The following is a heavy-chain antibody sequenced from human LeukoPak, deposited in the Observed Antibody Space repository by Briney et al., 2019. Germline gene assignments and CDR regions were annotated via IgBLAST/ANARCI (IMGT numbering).Heavy chain of an antibody. J-gene: IGHJ6*03. V-gene: IGHV3-20*04. CDR1: GFTFSSYG. Sequence: GGSLRLSCAASGFTFSSYGMHWVRQAPGKGLEWVSGINWNGGSTGYADSVKGRFTISRDNAKNSLYLQMNSLRAEDTALYYCARGYVYYDFWSGSESMDVWGKGTTVTVSS. D-gene: IGHD3-3*01. CDR3: ARGYVYYDFWSGSESMDV. CDR2: INWNGGST.